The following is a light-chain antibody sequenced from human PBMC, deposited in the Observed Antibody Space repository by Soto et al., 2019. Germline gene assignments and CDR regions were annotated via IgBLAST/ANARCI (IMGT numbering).Light chain of an antibody. CDR2: NTS. V-gene: IGKV3-20*01. CDR1: QSINSKS. Sequence: EIVLTQSPGTLSLSPGEGATVSCRVSQSINSKSLVWYQRKFGQAPRLLIYNTSSRATGIPDRFSGSGSGTDFTLSISRLEPEDFAVYYCQHYGGSFIFGPGTKVY. CDR3: QHYGGSFI. J-gene: IGKJ3*01.